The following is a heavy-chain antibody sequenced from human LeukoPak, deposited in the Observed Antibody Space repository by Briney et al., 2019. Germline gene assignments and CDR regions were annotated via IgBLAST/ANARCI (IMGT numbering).Heavy chain of an antibody. V-gene: IGHV3-66*01. CDR1: GFTVSRYS. CDR3: ASSFATSWGVFDY. Sequence: GGSLRLSCAASGFTVSRYSMSWVRQAPGKGLEWVSLTYTGGSTYYADSVKGRFTISRDNSQNTLFLQMNNLRAEDAAVYYCASSFATSWGVFDYWGRGALVTVAS. D-gene: IGHD3-16*01. J-gene: IGHJ4*02. CDR2: TYTGGST.